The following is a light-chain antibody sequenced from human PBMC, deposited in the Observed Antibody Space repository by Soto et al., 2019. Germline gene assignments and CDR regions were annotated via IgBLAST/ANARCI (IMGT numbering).Light chain of an antibody. CDR3: SSYTSDRSYV. J-gene: IGLJ1*01. V-gene: IGLV2-14*01. CDR2: AVS. Sequence: QSALTQPASVSGSPGQSITISCTGTSSEVGLYDYVSWYQQHPGKAPQLMIYAVSNRPSGVSNRFSASKSGNTASLFISGLQAEDEADYYCSSYTSDRSYVFGFGNKVNVL. CDR1: SSEVGLYDY.